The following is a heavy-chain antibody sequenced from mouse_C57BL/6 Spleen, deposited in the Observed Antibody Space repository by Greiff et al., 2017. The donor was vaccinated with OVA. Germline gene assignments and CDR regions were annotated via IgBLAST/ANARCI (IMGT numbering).Heavy chain of an antibody. J-gene: IGHJ4*01. D-gene: IGHD3-2*02. V-gene: IGHV5-17*01. CDR1: GFTFSDYG. Sequence: EVMLVESGGGLVKPGGSLKLSCAASGFTFSDYGMHWVRQAPEKGLEWVAYISSGSSTTYYADTVKGRFTISRDNAKNTLYLQMTSLRSEDTAMYYCARRRAQAYAMDYWGQGTSVTVSS. CDR2: ISSGSSTT. CDR3: ARRRAQAYAMDY.